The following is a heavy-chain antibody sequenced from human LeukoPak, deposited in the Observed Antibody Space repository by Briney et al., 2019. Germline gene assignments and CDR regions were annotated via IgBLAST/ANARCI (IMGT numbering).Heavy chain of an antibody. J-gene: IGHJ5*02. CDR1: GYTFTGYY. CDR3: AREGFRSGSYYDGWFDP. Sequence: GASVKVSCKASGYTFTGYYMHWVRQAPGQGLGWMGWINPNSGGTNHAQKFQGRVTMTRDTSISTAYMELSRLRSDDTAVYYRAREGFRSGSYYDGWFDPWGQGTLVTVSS. CDR2: INPNSGGT. D-gene: IGHD1-26*01. V-gene: IGHV1-2*02.